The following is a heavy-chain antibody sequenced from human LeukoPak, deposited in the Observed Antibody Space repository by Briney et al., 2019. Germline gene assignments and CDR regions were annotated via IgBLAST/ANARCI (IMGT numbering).Heavy chain of an antibody. CDR2: ISGSAGST. J-gene: IGHJ4*02. CDR3: AKVKEGSMVRGVITFDY. V-gene: IGHV3-23*01. D-gene: IGHD3-10*01. Sequence: GGSLRLSCAASGFTFDDYAMHWVRQAPGKGLEWVSAISGSAGSTYYADSVKGRFTISRDNSKNTLYLQMNSLRAEDTAVYYCAKVKEGSMVRGVITFDYWGQGTLVTVSS. CDR1: GFTFDDYA.